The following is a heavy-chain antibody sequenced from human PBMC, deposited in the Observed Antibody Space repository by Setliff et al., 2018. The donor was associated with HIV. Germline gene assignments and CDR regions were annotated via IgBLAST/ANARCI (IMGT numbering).Heavy chain of an antibody. V-gene: IGHV3-21*01. CDR3: ARGGDSSASDH. D-gene: IGHD6-19*01. J-gene: IGHJ4*02. Sequence: GGSLRLSCAASGFTFSGYSMNWVRQAPGRGLEWVSTIRHSNPYEYYADSVKGRFTISRDNAKKSLYLQMNSLSAEDTAVYYCARGGDSSASDHWGQGTLVTVSS. CDR1: GFTFSGYS. CDR2: IRHSNPYE.